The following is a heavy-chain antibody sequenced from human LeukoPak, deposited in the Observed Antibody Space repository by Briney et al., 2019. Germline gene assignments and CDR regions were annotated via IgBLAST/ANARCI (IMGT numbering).Heavy chain of an antibody. CDR3: PRLHYFDY. CDR2: IVGSGGRT. V-gene: IGHV3-23*01. CDR1: GFTFSSYA. D-gene: IGHD2-21*01. J-gene: IGHJ4*02. Sequence: GGSLRLSCAASGFTFSSYAMSWVRQAPGKGLEWVSVIVGSGGRTYYADSLRGRFTISRDNSKNTLYLQMHSLRAEDTAVYYCPRLHYFDYWGQGTLVPVSS.